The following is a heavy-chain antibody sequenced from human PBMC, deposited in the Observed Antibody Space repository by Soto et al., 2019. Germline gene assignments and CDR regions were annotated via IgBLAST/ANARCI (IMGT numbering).Heavy chain of an antibody. CDR1: GGTFSSYA. J-gene: IGHJ3*02. V-gene: IGHV1-69*13. Sequence: SVKVSCKASGGTFSSYAISWVRQAPGQGLEWMGGIIPIFGTANYAQKFQGRVTITADESTSTAYMELSSLRSEDTAVYYCARSVYYYDSSGPQDDAFDIWGQGTMVTVSS. CDR2: IIPIFGTA. CDR3: ARSVYYYDSSGPQDDAFDI. D-gene: IGHD3-22*01.